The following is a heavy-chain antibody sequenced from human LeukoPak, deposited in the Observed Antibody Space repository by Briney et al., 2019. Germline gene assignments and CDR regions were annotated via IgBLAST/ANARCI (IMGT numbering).Heavy chain of an antibody. J-gene: IGHJ4*02. V-gene: IGHV3-21*01. CDR2: ISGSSTDI. CDR3: ARRGYYDSSGYDY. D-gene: IGHD3-22*01. CDR1: GFTFSNYA. Sequence: PGGSLRLSCAASGFTFSNYAMNWVRQAPGKGLEWVSSISGSSTDIYYADSVRGRFTISRDNDKNSLYLQINSLRAEDTAIYYCARRGYYDSSGYDYWGQGTLVTVSS.